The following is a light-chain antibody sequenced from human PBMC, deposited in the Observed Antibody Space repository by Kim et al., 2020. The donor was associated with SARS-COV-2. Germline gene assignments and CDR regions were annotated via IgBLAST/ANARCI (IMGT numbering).Light chain of an antibody. CDR2: YDT. V-gene: IGLV3-21*04. CDR1: NIGRDS. CDR3: QVWHRSSDYWV. J-gene: IGLJ3*02. Sequence: PGQPARLTCGGDNIGRDSVPWYQKRPGQAPVLVIHYDTDRPSGIPDRFSGSNSGNTATLTINRVEPGDEADYYCQVWHRSSDYWVFGGGTQLTVL.